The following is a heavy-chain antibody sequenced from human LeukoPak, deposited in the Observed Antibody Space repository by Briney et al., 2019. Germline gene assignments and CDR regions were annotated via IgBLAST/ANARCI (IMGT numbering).Heavy chain of an antibody. CDR3: ARHMGDYDVLTGSLFDY. CDR2: IYPGDSDT. J-gene: IGHJ4*02. V-gene: IGHV5-51*01. D-gene: IGHD3-9*01. Sequence: GESLKISCKASGYIFSSYWIGWVRQMPGKGLEWMGIIYPGDSDTRYSPSFQGQVTISADKSVRTAYLQWSGLKASDTAMYYCARHMGDYDVLTGSLFDYWGQGTLVTVSS. CDR1: GYIFSSYW.